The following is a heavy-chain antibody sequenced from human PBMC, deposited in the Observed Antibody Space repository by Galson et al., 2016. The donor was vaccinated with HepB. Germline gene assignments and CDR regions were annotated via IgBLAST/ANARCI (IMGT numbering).Heavy chain of an antibody. CDR1: GFIFDDFS. Sequence: SLRLSCAASGFIFDDFSLHWVRQRPGQGLEWVSGISWDSTKTHYADSVRGRFTISRDNARNSLFLQMNSLSAEDTAVYYCARDSGYCSNFNCQATIDCWGQGTLVTVSS. CDR3: ARDSGYCSNFNCQATIDC. V-gene: IGHV3-9*01. J-gene: IGHJ4*02. D-gene: IGHD2-2*01. CDR2: ISWDSTKT.